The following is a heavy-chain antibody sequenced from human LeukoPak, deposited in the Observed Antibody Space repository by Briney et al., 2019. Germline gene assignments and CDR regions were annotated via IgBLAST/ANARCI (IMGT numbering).Heavy chain of an antibody. Sequence: SETLSLTCTVSGGSIRSYYWSWIRQPSGKGLEWIGYIHHSGVSNQSPSLKSRVTISIDTSKNQFSLRLSSVTAADTAIYYCARDSYYDTLTGYFQDVFDIWGQGTMVSVSS. CDR3: ARDSYYDTLTGYFQDVFDI. J-gene: IGHJ3*02. CDR1: GGSIRSYY. D-gene: IGHD3-9*01. CDR2: IHHSGVS. V-gene: IGHV4-59*01.